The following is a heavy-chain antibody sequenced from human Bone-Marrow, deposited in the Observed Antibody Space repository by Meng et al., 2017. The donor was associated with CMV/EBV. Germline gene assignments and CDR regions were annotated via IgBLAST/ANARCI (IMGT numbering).Heavy chain of an antibody. V-gene: IGHV4-59*01. D-gene: IGHD3-3*01. Sequence: TGSGGSISSYYWSWSRQPPGKGLEWIGYIYYSGSTNYNPSLKSRVTISVDTSKNQFSLKLSSVTAADTAVYYCARVAYFWSGYGIDYWGQGTLVTSPQ. CDR2: IYYSGST. CDR3: ARVAYFWSGYGIDY. CDR1: GGSISSYY. J-gene: IGHJ4*02.